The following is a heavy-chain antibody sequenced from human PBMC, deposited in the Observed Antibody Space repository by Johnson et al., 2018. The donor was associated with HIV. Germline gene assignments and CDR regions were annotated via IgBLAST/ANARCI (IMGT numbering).Heavy chain of an antibody. D-gene: IGHD3-16*02. CDR2: ISYDGSNK. CDR3: STDHPTAPLFVMNAFDI. CDR1: GFTFSSYA. J-gene: IGHJ3*02. Sequence: QVQLVESGGGVVQPGRSLRLSCAAPGFTFSSYAMYWVRQAPGKGLEWVAVISYDGSNKYYADSVKGRFTISRDNSKNTLYLQMNSLRAEDTAVYYCSTDHPTAPLFVMNAFDIWDRGTMVTVSS. V-gene: IGHV3-30-3*01.